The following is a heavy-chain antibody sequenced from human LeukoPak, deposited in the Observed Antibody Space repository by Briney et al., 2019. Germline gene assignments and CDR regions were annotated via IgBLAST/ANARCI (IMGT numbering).Heavy chain of an antibody. D-gene: IGHD5-12*01. CDR2: IYYSGST. CDR1: GGSISSGGYY. V-gene: IGHV4-31*03. J-gene: IGHJ3*02. CDR3: ARDRRGYVGYEGDPFDI. Sequence: SETLSLTCTVSGGSISSGGYYWSWIRQFPGKDLEWIGYIYYSGSTYYTPSLKSRLAISVDTSKNHFSLKLSSVTAANTAVYYCARDRRGYVGYEGDPFDIWGQGTLVTVSS.